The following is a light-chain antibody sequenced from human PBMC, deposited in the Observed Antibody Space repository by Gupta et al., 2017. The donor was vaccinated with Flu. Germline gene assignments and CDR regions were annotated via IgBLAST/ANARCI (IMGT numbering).Light chain of an antibody. Sequence: SYELTQPPSVSVSPGQTASINCSGDKLGDKYACWSQQKPGQSPVLVICQDGKRPSGIPERFSGSNSGNTATLTISGTQAMDEADYYCQAWDSSPHVVFGGGTKLTVL. CDR3: QAWDSSPHVV. J-gene: IGLJ2*01. CDR2: QDG. CDR1: KLGDKY. V-gene: IGLV3-1*01.